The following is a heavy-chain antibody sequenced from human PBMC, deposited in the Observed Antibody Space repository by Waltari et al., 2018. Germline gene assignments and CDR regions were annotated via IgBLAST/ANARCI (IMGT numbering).Heavy chain of an antibody. CDR2: IYSGGST. V-gene: IGHV3-66*01. CDR3: ARVNWGSRYYFDY. J-gene: IGHJ4*02. Sequence: EVQLVESGGGLVQPGGSLRLSCAASGFTVSSNYMSWVRQAPGKGVEWVSVIYSGGSTYDSDSVKGSFTISRDNSKNTLYLQMNSLRAEDTAVYYCARVNWGSRYYFDYWGQGTLVTVSS. CDR1: GFTVSSNY. D-gene: IGHD7-27*01.